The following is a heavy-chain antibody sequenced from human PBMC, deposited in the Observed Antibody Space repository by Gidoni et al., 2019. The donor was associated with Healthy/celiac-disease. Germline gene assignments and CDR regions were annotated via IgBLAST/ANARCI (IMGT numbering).Heavy chain of an antibody. V-gene: IGHV3-30-3*01. J-gene: IGHJ4*02. CDR3: ARDPDTMVRGVTFDY. Sequence: LEWLAVISYDGSNKYYADSVKGRFTISRDNSKNTLYLQMNSLRAEDTAVYYCARDPDTMVRGVTFDYWGQGTLVTVSS. CDR2: ISYDGSNK. D-gene: IGHD3-10*01.